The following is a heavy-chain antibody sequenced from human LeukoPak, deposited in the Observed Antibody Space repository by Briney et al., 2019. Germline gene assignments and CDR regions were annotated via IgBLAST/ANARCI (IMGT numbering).Heavy chain of an antibody. Sequence: PGGSLRLSCAASGFTFDDYAMHWVRQAPGKGLEWVSGISWNSGSIGYADSVKGRFTISRDNAKNSLYLQMNSLSAEDTALYYCAKDIGYCSSTSCSAFDYWGQGTLVTVSS. V-gene: IGHV3-9*01. CDR1: GFTFDDYA. CDR2: ISWNSGSI. J-gene: IGHJ4*02. CDR3: AKDIGYCSSTSCSAFDY. D-gene: IGHD2-2*03.